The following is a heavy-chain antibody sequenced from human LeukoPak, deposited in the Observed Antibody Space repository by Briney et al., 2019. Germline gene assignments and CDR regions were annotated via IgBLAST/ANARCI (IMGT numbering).Heavy chain of an antibody. CDR2: IYYSGST. D-gene: IGHD6-13*01. CDR3: AILKGVAAADPDDY. CDR1: GGSISSSSYY. J-gene: IGHJ4*02. V-gene: IGHV4-39*01. Sequence: PSETLSLTCTVSGGSISSSSYYWGWIRQPPGKGLEWIGSIYYSGSTYYNPSLKSRVTISVDTSKNQFSLKLSSVTAADTAVYYCAILKGVAAADPDDYWGQGTLVTVSS.